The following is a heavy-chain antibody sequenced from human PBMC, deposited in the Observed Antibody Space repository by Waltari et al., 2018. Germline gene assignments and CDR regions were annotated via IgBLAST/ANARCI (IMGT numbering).Heavy chain of an antibody. V-gene: IGHV3-23*01. D-gene: IGHD3-3*01. J-gene: IGHJ6*03. CDR1: GFTASSSG. Sequence: EVQLLASGGGLVQPGGSLRLSCAASGFTASSSGMSCARQGPGRGLEWVSAISGSGGSTYYADSVKGRFTISRDNSKNTLYLQMNSLRAEDTAVYYCAKSVGVVINYYYYYMDVWGKGTTVTISS. CDR2: ISGSGGST. CDR3: AKSVGVVINYYYYYMDV.